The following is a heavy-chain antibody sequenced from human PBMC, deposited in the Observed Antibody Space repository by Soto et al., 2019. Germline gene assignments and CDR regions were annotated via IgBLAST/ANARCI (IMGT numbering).Heavy chain of an antibody. CDR3: ARGAMVRGVGAYYYYGMDV. D-gene: IGHD3-10*01. CDR2: ISAYNGNT. CDR1: GYTFTSYG. J-gene: IGHJ6*02. V-gene: IGHV1-18*04. Sequence: ASVKVSCTASGYTFTSYGISWVRQAPGQGLEWMGWISAYNGNTNYAQKLQGRVTMTTDTSTSTAYMELRSLRSDDTAVYYCARGAMVRGVGAYYYYGMDVWGQGTTVTVSS.